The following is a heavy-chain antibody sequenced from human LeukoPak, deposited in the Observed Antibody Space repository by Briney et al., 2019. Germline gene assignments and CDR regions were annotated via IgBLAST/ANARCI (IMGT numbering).Heavy chain of an antibody. D-gene: IGHD6-13*01. CDR1: GGTFSSYA. Sequence: ASVKVSCKASGGTFSSYAISWVRQAPGQGLEWMGGIIPIFGTANYAQKFQGRVTITADESTSTAYMELSSLRSEDTAVYYCARDRRYSSSWYDYWGQGTLVTVSS. CDR3: ARDRRYSSSWYDY. V-gene: IGHV1-69*13. J-gene: IGHJ4*02. CDR2: IIPIFGTA.